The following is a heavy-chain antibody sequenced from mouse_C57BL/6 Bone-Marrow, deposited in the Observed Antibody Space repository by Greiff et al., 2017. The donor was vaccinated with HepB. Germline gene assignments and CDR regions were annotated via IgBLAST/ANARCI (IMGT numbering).Heavy chain of an antibody. CDR1: GFTFSDAW. V-gene: IGHV6-6*01. J-gene: IGHJ2*01. Sequence: EVKLEESGGGLVQPGGSMKLSCAASGFTFSDAWMDWVRQSPEKGLEWVAEIRNKANNHATYYAESVKGRFTISRDDSKSSVYLQMNSLRAEDTGIYYCTREGDTEDYSNFHYFDYWGQGTTLTVSS. CDR3: TREGDTEDYSNFHYFDY. D-gene: IGHD2-5*01. CDR2: IRNKANNHAT.